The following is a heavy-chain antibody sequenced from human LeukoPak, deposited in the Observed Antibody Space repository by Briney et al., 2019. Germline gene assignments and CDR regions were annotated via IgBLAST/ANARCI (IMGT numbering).Heavy chain of an antibody. V-gene: IGHV4-61*01. CDR2: IYYSGST. CDR1: GCSFSSGSYH. J-gene: IGHJ6*01. D-gene: IGHD6-19*01. CDR3: ARDRDDSGWYYYGMDV. Sequence: PSETLSLTCTVSGCSFSSGSYHWRWLRQPPEKGLEWLGYIYYSGSTNYHPSLESRVTISVETSENQFSLKLSSVTAAGTAVYYCARDRDDSGWYYYGMDVWGQGTTVTVSS.